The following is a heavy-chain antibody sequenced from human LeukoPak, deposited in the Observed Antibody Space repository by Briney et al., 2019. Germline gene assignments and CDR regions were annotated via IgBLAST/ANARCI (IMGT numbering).Heavy chain of an antibody. Sequence: ASVKVSFKAFGYTFTSNYMHWVRQAPGQGPEWMGVISPSGGSTTYAQKFQGRVTLTRDMSTSTDYLELSSLRSEDTAVYYCARDNSVRDQAWWFNPWGQGTLVTVSS. V-gene: IGHV1-46*01. D-gene: IGHD3-10*01. CDR2: ISPSGGST. J-gene: IGHJ5*02. CDR3: ARDNSVRDQAWWFNP. CDR1: GYTFTSNY.